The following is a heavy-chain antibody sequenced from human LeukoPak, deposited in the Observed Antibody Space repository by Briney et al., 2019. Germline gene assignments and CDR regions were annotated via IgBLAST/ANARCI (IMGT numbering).Heavy chain of an antibody. D-gene: IGHD6-13*01. J-gene: IGHJ4*02. CDR1: GGSISYYY. CDR3: AGEQLVLHYFDY. Sequence: SETLSLTCTVSGGSISYYYWSWIRLPPGKGLEWIGYFYYSGSTNYNPSLKSRVTISVDTSKNQFSLKLSSVTAADTAVYYCAGEQLVLHYFDYWGQGTLVTVSS. CDR2: FYYSGST. V-gene: IGHV4-59*01.